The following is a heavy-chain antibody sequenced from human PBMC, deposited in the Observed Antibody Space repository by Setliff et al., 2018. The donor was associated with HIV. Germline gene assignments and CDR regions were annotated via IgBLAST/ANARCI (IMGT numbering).Heavy chain of an antibody. CDR3: ARGYASGYDAYGY. CDR1: GGSFSDYY. V-gene: IGHV4-34*01. D-gene: IGHD5-12*01. J-gene: IGHJ4*02. Sequence: ETLSLTCGIYGGSFSDYYWSWIRQPPGKGLEWIGEIIHSGSINYNPSLKSRVTISVDTYNNQFSLNMNSVNAADTAVYYCARGYASGYDAYGYWGQGTLVTVSS. CDR2: IIHSGSI.